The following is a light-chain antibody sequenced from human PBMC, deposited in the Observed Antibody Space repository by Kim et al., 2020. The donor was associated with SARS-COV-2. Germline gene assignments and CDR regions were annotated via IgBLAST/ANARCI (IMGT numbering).Light chain of an antibody. CDR2: AAS. J-gene: IGKJ4*01. V-gene: IGKV1-39*01. Sequence: SASVGDRVTSTCRASQSISTNLNWYQQKSGKAPKLLIYAASSLQGGVPSRFSGSGSGTDFTLTISSLQPEDSATYYCQQSNSTPLTFGGGTKLEI. CDR1: QSISTN. CDR3: QQSNSTPLT.